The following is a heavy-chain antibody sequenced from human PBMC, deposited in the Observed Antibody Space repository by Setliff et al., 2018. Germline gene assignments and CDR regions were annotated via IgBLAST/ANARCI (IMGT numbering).Heavy chain of an antibody. J-gene: IGHJ4*02. CDR3: ASEDGSGSSWYLSSYGDY. CDR2: IIPILGIA. V-gene: IGHV1-69*10. CDR1: GGTFSSYA. D-gene: IGHD6-13*01. Sequence: SVKVSCKASGGTFSSYAISWVRQAPGQGLEWMGGIIPILGIANYAQKFQGRVTITADKSTSTAYMGLSSLRSEDTAVYYCASEDGSGSSWYLSSYGDYWGQGTLVTVSS.